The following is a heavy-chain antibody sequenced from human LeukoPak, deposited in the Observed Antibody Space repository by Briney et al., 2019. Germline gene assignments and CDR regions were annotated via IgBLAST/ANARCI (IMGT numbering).Heavy chain of an antibody. D-gene: IGHD3-3*01. Sequence: KTSETLSLTXAVSGYSISSGYYWGWIRQPAGKGLEWSGHIYTSGNTNYDPSLKSRVTMSVNTSKNQFSLKLSSVTAADTAVYYCARVRWSGYYIDTVYYFDYWGQGTLVTVSS. V-gene: IGHV4-4*07. CDR3: ARVRWSGYYIDTVYYFDY. CDR2: IYTSGNT. CDR1: GYSISSGYY. J-gene: IGHJ4*02.